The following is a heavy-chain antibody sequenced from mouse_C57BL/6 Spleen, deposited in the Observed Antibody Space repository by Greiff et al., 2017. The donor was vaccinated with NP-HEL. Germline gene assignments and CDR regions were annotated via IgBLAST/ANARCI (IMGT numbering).Heavy chain of an antibody. CDR2: IYPGDGDT. Sequence: VKLMESGPELVKPGASVKISCKASGYAFSSSWMNWVKQRPGKGLEWIGRIYPGDGDTNYNGKFKGKATLTADKSPSTAYMQLSSLTSEDSAVYFCARWGFYWYFDVWGTGTTVTVSS. J-gene: IGHJ1*03. CDR3: ARWGFYWYFDV. D-gene: IGHD3-1*01. CDR1: GYAFSSSW. V-gene: IGHV1-82*01.